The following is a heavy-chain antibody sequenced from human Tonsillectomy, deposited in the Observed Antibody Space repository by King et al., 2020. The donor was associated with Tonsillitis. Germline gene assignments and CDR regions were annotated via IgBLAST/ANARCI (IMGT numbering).Heavy chain of an antibody. J-gene: IGHJ3*02. V-gene: IGHV4-34*01. CDR3: ARGPHSGWYYAFDI. D-gene: IGHD6-19*01. CDR2: INHSGST. CDR1: GGSFSGYY. Sequence: VQLQQWGAGLLKPSETLSLTCAVYGGSFSGYYWSWIRQPPGKGLEWIGEINHSGSTNYNPSLKSRVTISVDTSKNQFSLKLSSVTAADTAVYYCARGPHSGWYYAFDIWGQGTMVTVSS.